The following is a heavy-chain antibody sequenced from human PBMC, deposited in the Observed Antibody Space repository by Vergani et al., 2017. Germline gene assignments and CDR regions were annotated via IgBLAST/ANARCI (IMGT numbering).Heavy chain of an antibody. Sequence: QVQLQESGPELVKPSQTLSLTCTVSGGSISSGNYYWSWIRQPAGKGLEWIGRIYTSGSTNYNPSLKSRVTISVDTSKNQFSLKRSSVTAADTAVYYCARGGADYYDSSGWYYWGQGTLVTVSS. CDR3: ARGGADYYDSSGWYY. D-gene: IGHD3-22*01. J-gene: IGHJ4*02. CDR2: IYTSGST. CDR1: GGSISSGNYY. V-gene: IGHV4-61*02.